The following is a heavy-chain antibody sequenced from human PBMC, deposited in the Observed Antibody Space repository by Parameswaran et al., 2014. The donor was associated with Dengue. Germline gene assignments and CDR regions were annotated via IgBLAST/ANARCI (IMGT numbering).Heavy chain of an antibody. CDR3: ARIRSHSDIDY. V-gene: IGHV2-70*01. D-gene: IGHD2-21*02. J-gene: IGHJ4*02. CDR2: IDWNDDK. Sequence: RWIRQPPGKALEWLALIDWNDDKYYNTSLKTRLTITKDTSKYQVVLTMTNMDPVDTATYYCARIRSHSDIDYWGQGILVTVSS.